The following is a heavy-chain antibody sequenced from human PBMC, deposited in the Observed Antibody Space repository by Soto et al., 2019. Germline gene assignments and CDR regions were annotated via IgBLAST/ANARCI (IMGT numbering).Heavy chain of an antibody. CDR3: ARMDGGYYDFWSGYYRIDY. J-gene: IGHJ4*02. Sequence: GGSLRLSCAASGFTVSSNYMSWVRQAPGKGLEWVSVIYSGGSTYYADSVKGRFTISRDNSKNTLYLQMNSLRAEDTAVYYCARMDGGYYDFWSGYYRIDYWGQGTLVTVSS. V-gene: IGHV3-66*01. CDR2: IYSGGST. CDR1: GFTVSSNY. D-gene: IGHD3-3*01.